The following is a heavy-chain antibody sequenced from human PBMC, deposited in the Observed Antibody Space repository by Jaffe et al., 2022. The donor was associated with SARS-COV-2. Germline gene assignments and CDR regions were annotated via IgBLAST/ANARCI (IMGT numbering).Heavy chain of an antibody. D-gene: IGHD2-2*01. V-gene: IGHV3-7*01. CDR1: GFTFSSYW. Sequence: EVQLVESGGGLVQPGGSLRLSCAASGFTFSSYWMSWVRQAPGKGLEWVANIKQDGSEKYYVDSVKGRFTISRDNAKNSLYLQMNSLRAEDTAVYYCAREGYCSSTSCSDYYYYGMDVWGQGTTVTVSS. CDR2: IKQDGSEK. J-gene: IGHJ6*02. CDR3: AREGYCSSTSCSDYYYYGMDV.